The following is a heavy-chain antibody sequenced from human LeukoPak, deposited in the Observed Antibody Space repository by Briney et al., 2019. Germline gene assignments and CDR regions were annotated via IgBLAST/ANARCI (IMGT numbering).Heavy chain of an antibody. CDR3: TRGRNSAFDY. Sequence: SQTLSLTCVISGDSVSSNGVAWNWVRQSPSRGLEWLGRTYYGSKWSNDYALSVKSRITINPDTSKNQFSLQLNSVNPEDTAVYYCTRGRNSAFDYWGQGTLVTVSS. J-gene: IGHJ4*02. D-gene: IGHD1-14*01. V-gene: IGHV6-1*01. CDR2: TYYGSKWSN. CDR1: GDSVSSNGVA.